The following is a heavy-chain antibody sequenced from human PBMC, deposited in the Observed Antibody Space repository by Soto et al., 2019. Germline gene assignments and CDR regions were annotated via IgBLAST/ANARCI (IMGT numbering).Heavy chain of an antibody. V-gene: IGHV4-61*08. CDR3: AIAHPLYYVWGSYRSCHFDY. CDR1: GGSISSGGYY. J-gene: IGHJ4*02. CDR2: INHSGST. Sequence: SETLSLTCTVSGGSISSGGYYWRWIRQPPGKGKEWIGEINHSGSTNYNQSLKSRANISIDTSKNQFSLKLSSVTAADTAVYYCAIAHPLYYVWGSYRSCHFDYWGQGTLVTVSS. D-gene: IGHD3-16*02.